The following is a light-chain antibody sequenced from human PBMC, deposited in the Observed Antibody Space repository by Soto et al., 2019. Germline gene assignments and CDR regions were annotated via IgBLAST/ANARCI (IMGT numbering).Light chain of an antibody. CDR3: QQTFSIPRT. J-gene: IGKJ1*01. V-gene: IGKV1-39*01. CDR1: QTVRSY. CDR2: ESS. Sequence: DMQLTQSPSSLSASVGDRVTITCRASQTVRSYLTWYQQKPGKAPKLLISESSILESGVPSKFSGDGYGTDFTLTIRSLQPEDFAIYYCQQTFSIPRTFGHGTRVEIK.